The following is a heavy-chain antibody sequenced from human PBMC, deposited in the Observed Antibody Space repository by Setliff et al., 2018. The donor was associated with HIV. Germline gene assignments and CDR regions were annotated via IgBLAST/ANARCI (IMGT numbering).Heavy chain of an antibody. CDR2: ISSSSSYI. CDR3: ARDLVWHYSSRWDDAFDI. V-gene: IGHV3-21*04. D-gene: IGHD6-13*01. Sequence: LRLSCAAYGFTFSNYNRNWVRQVPGKGLEWVSAISSSSSYIYYANSVKGRFTISRDNAKNSLYLQMNSLRAEDTAVYYCARDLVWHYSSRWDDAFDIWGQGTMVTVSS. J-gene: IGHJ3*02. CDR1: GFTFSNYN.